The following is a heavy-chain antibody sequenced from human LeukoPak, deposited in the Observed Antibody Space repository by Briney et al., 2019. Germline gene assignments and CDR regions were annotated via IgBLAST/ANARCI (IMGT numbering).Heavy chain of an antibody. D-gene: IGHD3-16*01. Sequence: SETLSLTCTVSGGSISSSSYYWGGIRQPPGKGLEWIGSIYYSGSTYYNPSLKSRVTISVDTSKNQFSLKLSSVTAADTAVYYCARLNGGSWGQGTLVTVSS. J-gene: IGHJ4*02. CDR3: ARLNGGS. CDR1: GGSISSSSYY. CDR2: IYYSGST. V-gene: IGHV4-39*01.